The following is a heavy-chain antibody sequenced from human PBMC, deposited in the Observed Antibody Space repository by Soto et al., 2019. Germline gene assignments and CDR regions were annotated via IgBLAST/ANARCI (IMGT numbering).Heavy chain of an antibody. J-gene: IGHJ6*02. V-gene: IGHV4-34*01. D-gene: IGHD3-10*01. CDR1: GGSFSGYY. CDR3: ARARPEFAGYYYGMDV. CDR2: INHSGST. Sequence: SDTLSLTFAVYGGSFSGYYWSWIRQPPGKGLEWIGEINHSGSTNYNPSLKSRVTISVDTSKNQFSLKLSSVTAADTAVYYCARARPEFAGYYYGMDVWGQGTTVTVS.